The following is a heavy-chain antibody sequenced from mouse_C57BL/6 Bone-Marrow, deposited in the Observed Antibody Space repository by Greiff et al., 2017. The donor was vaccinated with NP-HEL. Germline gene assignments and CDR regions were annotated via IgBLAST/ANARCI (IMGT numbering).Heavy chain of an antibody. D-gene: IGHD3-2*02. CDR1: GYTFTDYN. V-gene: IGHV1-18*01. CDR3: ARWGDSSGTPFAY. CDR2: INPNNGGT. J-gene: IGHJ3*01. Sequence: VQLQQSGPELAKPGASVKIPCKASGYTFTDYNMDWVKQSHGKSLEWIGDINPNNGGTIYNQKFKGKATLTVDKSSSTAYMELRSLTSEDTAVYYCARWGDSSGTPFAYWGQGTLVTVSA.